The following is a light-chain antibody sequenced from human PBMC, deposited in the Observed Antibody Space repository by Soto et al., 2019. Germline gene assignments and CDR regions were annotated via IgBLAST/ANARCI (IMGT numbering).Light chain of an antibody. CDR3: QQYNNWPPWT. CDR1: QSVSSN. J-gene: IGKJ1*01. V-gene: IGKV3-15*01. Sequence: EIVMTQSPATLSVSPGERATHSCRASQSVSSNLAWYQQKPGQAPRLLIYGAFTRATGIPARFSGSGSGTEFTLTISSLQSEDFAVYYCQQYNNWPPWTFGQGTKVEIK. CDR2: GAF.